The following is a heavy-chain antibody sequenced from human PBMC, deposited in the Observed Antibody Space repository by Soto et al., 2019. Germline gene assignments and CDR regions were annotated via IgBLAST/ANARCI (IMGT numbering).Heavy chain of an antibody. Sequence: QVQLVQSGAEVKKPGASVKVSCKASGYTFTSYYMHWVRQAPGQGLEWMGIINPSGGSTSYAHKCQGRVTMTRDTSTSTVYMELSSLRSEDTPVYYCARDECSGGSCHPDYWGQGTLVTVSS. CDR2: INPSGGST. J-gene: IGHJ4*02. D-gene: IGHD2-15*01. V-gene: IGHV1-46*01. CDR1: GYTFTSYY. CDR3: ARDECSGGSCHPDY.